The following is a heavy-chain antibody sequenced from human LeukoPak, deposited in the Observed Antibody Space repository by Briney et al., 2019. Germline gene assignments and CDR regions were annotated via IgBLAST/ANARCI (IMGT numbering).Heavy chain of an antibody. Sequence: ASVKVSCKASGYTFTSYGISWVRQAPGQGLEWMGWISAYNGNTNYAQKLQGRVTMTTDTSTSTAYMELRSLRSDDTAVYYCARDYGSGSYFENWFDPWGQGTLVTVSS. V-gene: IGHV1-18*01. CDR3: ARDYGSGSYFENWFDP. D-gene: IGHD3-10*01. CDR1: GYTFTSYG. J-gene: IGHJ5*02. CDR2: ISAYNGNT.